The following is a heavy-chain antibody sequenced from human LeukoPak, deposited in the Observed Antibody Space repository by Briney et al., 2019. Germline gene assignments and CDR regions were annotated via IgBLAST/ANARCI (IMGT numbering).Heavy chain of an antibody. CDR3: ARVGEYCSGASCFDY. V-gene: IGHV1-18*01. D-gene: IGHD2-15*01. J-gene: IGHJ4*02. Sequence: AAVKLCCTASGYTFTNYGISWVRQPPGQGLEWVGWISAYGGNTDYAQTFQGRVTMTTDTSTSTAYMDLRSLRSDDTAVYYCARVGEYCSGASCFDYWGPGALVSASS. CDR1: GYTFTNYG. CDR2: ISAYGGNT.